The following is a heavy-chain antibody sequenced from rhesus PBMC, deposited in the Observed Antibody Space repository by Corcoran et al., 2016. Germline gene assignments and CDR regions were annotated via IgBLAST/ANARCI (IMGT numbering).Heavy chain of an antibody. V-gene: IGHV4-160*01. J-gene: IGHJ1*01. Sequence: QVQLQESGPGLVKPSETLSLTCAVSGGSISSNYWSWIRQPPGQGLEWIGRIYGSGGSTDYNTYLKSRVTIATATSKNQCALKLSSVTAADTAVYYCARNGGGDSGYSFYFEFWGQGALVTVSS. CDR1: GGSISSNY. CDR3: ARNGGGDSGYSFYFEF. D-gene: IGHD5-30*01. CDR2: IYGSGGST.